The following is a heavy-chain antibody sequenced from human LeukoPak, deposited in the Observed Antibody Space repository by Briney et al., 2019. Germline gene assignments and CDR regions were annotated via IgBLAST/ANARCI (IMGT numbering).Heavy chain of an antibody. D-gene: IGHD3-22*01. CDR1: GFTFSSYG. V-gene: IGHV3-33*01. J-gene: IGHJ4*02. CDR3: ARENYDSSGYSLDY. CDR2: IWYDGSNK. Sequence: GRSLRLSCAASGFTFSSYGMHWVRQAPGKGLEWVAVIWYDGSNKYYADSVKGRFTISRDNSKDTLYLQMNSLRAEDTAVYYCARENYDSSGYSLDYWGQGTLVTVSS.